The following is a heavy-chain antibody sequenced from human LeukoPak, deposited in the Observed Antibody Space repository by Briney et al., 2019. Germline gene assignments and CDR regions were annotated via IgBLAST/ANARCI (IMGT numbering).Heavy chain of an antibody. CDR3: TTDLAYYYDSSGYYYFDY. CDR2: IKSKTDGGTT. CDR1: GFPCNTHA. D-gene: IGHD3-22*01. Sequence: PGGSLRLSRAASGFPCNTHAMSWVRQAPGKGLEWVGRIKSKTDGGTTDYAAPVKGRFTISRDDSKNTLYLQMYSLKTEDTAVYYCTTDLAYYYDSSGYYYFDYWGQGTLVTVSS. V-gene: IGHV3-15*01. J-gene: IGHJ4*02.